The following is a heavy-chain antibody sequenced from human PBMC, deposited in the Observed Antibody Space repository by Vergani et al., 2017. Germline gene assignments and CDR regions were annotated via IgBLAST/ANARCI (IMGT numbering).Heavy chain of an antibody. Sequence: QVQLVQSGAEAKTPGSSVKVSCKASGGTFSSYVISWVRQAPGQGLEWMGGIIPISGTANYAQEFQGRVMIIADESTSTAYMELSSLRSEDTAGYYCSRSRTEKYYDFWSGYDYYYYMDVWGKGTTVTVSS. CDR3: SRSRTEKYYDFWSGYDYYYYMDV. J-gene: IGHJ6*03. CDR2: IIPISGTA. V-gene: IGHV1-69*01. D-gene: IGHD3-3*01. CDR1: GGTFSSYV.